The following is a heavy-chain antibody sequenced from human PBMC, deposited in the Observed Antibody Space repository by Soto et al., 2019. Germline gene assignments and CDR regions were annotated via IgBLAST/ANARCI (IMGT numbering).Heavy chain of an antibody. J-gene: IGHJ4*02. Sequence: ESLKISCTASGYNFNNNWIGWVRQTPGKGLEWMGRIEPSDSYIDYSPSFKGHVTISSDKSIKTVYLQWSSLKASDTAMYYCSRPRSLTDTTKFCNDFDYWGQGTMVTVYS. CDR1: GYNFNNNW. D-gene: IGHD5-18*01. CDR2: IEPSDSYI. V-gene: IGHV5-10-1*01. CDR3: SRPRSLTDTTKFCNDFDY.